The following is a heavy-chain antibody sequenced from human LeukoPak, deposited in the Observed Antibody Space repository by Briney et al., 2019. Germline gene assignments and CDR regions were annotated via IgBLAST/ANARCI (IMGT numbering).Heavy chain of an antibody. V-gene: IGHV1-2*02. CDR1: GYTFTGYY. J-gene: IGHJ5*02. D-gene: IGHD2-2*01. Sequence: ASVKVSCKASGYTFTGYYMHWARQAPGQGLEWMGWINPNSGGTNYAQKFQGRVTMTRDTSISTAYMELSRLRSDDTAVYYCARHRYCSSTSCFRWFDPWGQGTLVTVSS. CDR3: ARHRYCSSTSCFRWFDP. CDR2: INPNSGGT.